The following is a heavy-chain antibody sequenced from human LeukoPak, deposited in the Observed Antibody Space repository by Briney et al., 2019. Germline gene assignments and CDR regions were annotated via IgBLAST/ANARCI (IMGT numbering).Heavy chain of an antibody. J-gene: IGHJ4*02. CDR2: ISGGGDST. D-gene: IGHD4-23*01. CDR1: GFPFSISG. CDR3: AKVTGGNSEHDY. V-gene: IGHV3-23*01. Sequence: GGSLRLSCATCGFPFSISGMSWVRQAQGKGLEWVSAISGGGDSTFYADSVKGRFTISRDNSKNTLYLQMNSLRDDDTAVYYCAKVTGGNSEHDYWGQGTLVTVSS.